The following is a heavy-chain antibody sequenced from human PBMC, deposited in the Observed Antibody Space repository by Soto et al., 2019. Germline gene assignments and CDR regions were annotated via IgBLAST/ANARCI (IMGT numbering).Heavy chain of an antibody. D-gene: IGHD2-21*02. V-gene: IGHV1-2*04. CDR2: INPNSGGT. Sequence: ASVKVSCKASGYTFTGYYMHWVRQAPGQGLEWMGWINPNSGGTNYAQKFQGWVTMTRDTSISTAYMELSRLRSDDTAVYYCARDRAYCGGDCSEGSYYYYGMDVWGQGTTVTVS. CDR1: GYTFTGYY. J-gene: IGHJ6*02. CDR3: ARDRAYCGGDCSEGSYYYYGMDV.